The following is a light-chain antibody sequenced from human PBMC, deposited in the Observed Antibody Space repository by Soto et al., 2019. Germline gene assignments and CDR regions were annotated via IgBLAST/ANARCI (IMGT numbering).Light chain of an antibody. CDR1: HDINNY. J-gene: IGKJ5*01. CDR2: DSS. Sequence: DIQMTQSPSSLSASVGDRVTIICQASHDINNYLNWYQQKPGKAPKLLIYDSSNLEIRVPSRFSGSGYGTRFSFTISSLQPEDIATYYCQQFDNLPVTFGQGTRLEIK. V-gene: IGKV1-33*01. CDR3: QQFDNLPVT.